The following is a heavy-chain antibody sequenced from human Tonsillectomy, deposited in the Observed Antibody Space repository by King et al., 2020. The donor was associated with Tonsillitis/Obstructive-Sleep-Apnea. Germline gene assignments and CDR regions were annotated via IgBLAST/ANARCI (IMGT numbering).Heavy chain of an antibody. J-gene: IGHJ6*02. CDR1: GFTFNSYW. CDR2: INQDGRKK. Sequence: VQLVESGGGLVQPGGNLRLSCAASGFTFNSYWMSWARQAPGKGLEWVANINQDGRKKYYVDSVKGRFTISRDNAKNSLYRQMNSLRAEDTAVYYWSRGDISARSFHYYGLDVWGQGTTVTVTS. D-gene: IGHD5-12*01. V-gene: IGHV3-7*03. CDR3: SRGDISARSFHYYGLDV.